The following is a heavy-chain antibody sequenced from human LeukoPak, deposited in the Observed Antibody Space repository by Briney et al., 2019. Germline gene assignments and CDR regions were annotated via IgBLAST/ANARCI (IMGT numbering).Heavy chain of an antibody. D-gene: IGHD6-19*01. CDR2: INPSGGST. Sequence: ASVKVSCKASGYTFTSYYMHWVRQAPGQGLEWMGIINPSGGSTSYAQKVRGRVTMTRDTSTSTVYMELSSLRSEDTAMYYCARGESARRDIAVAGVSDYWGQGTLVIVSS. J-gene: IGHJ4*02. CDR3: ARGESARRDIAVAGVSDY. CDR1: GYTFTSYY. V-gene: IGHV1-46*01.